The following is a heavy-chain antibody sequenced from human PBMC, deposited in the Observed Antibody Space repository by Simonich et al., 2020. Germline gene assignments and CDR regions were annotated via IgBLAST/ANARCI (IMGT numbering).Heavy chain of an antibody. CDR2: VSAYTGNT. D-gene: IGHD2-15*01. CDR3: ARASRGTWWYYYFDY. J-gene: IGHJ4*02. Sequence: QVQLVQSGAEVKKPGASVKVSCKASGYTFTSYGISGVRQAPGQGLEWMGWVSAYTGNTNYATKLQGRVTMTTDTSTSTAYMELRSLRSDDTAVYYCARASRGTWWYYYFDYWGQGTLVTVSS. V-gene: IGHV1-18*01. CDR1: GYTFTSYG.